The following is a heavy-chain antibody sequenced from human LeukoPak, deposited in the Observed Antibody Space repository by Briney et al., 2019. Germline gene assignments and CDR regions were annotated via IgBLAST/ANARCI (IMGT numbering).Heavy chain of an antibody. CDR3: ARGLTMGHF. V-gene: IGHV3-48*03. CDR1: GFTFSTYD. CDR2: ISTTGTTV. Sequence: GGSLRLSCAASGFTFSTYDMNWVRPARGKGLEGVSHISTTGTTVYYADTVKGRSTISRDNAKNSLYLQMNSLRAEDTAVYYCARGLTMGHFGGQGTLVTVSS. D-gene: IGHD4/OR15-4a*01. J-gene: IGHJ4*02.